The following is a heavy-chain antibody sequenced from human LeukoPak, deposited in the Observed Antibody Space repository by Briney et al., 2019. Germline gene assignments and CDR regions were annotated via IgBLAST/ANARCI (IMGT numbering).Heavy chain of an antibody. CDR1: VYTFIIYD. CDR2: MNPNSGNT. Sequence: GASVNVSFKSSVYTFIIYDINWMRQAAGQGREWMGWMNPNSGNTGYAQKFQGRLTMTRNTSISTAYMELSSLRSEDTAMYYCARGRNQRDLRLLLYWGQGTLVTVSS. V-gene: IGHV1-8*01. D-gene: IGHD1-14*01. CDR3: ARGRNQRDLRLLLY. J-gene: IGHJ4*02.